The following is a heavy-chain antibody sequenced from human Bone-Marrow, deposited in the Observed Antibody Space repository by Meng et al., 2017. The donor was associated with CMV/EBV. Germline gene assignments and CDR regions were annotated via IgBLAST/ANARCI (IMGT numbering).Heavy chain of an antibody. CDR2: ISGSGGNT. V-gene: IGHV3-23*01. CDR1: GFTFSSYV. J-gene: IGHJ4*02. Sequence: EVQLLESGGGLEHPGGSLRLSCVASGFTFSSYVMSWVRQAPGKGLEWVSGISGSGGNTYYADSVKGRFTISRDNSKNTLYVQMNSLRAQDTAVYYCARDPVGATSPYYFDSWGQGTLVTVSS. D-gene: IGHD1-26*01. CDR3: ARDPVGATSPYYFDS.